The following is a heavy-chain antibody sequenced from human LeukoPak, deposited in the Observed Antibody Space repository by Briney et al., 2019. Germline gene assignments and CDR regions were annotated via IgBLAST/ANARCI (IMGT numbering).Heavy chain of an antibody. CDR3: AKMDGEGYYFDY. CDR1: GFTFSSYG. V-gene: IGHV3-30*02. J-gene: IGHJ4*02. Sequence: GGSLRLSCVASGFTFSSYGMHWVRQAPGKGLEWVAFIRYDGSNKYYADSVKGRFTISRDNSKNTLYLQMNSLRAEDTAVYYCAKMDGEGYYFDYWGQGTLVTVSS. D-gene: IGHD2-15*01. CDR2: IRYDGSNK.